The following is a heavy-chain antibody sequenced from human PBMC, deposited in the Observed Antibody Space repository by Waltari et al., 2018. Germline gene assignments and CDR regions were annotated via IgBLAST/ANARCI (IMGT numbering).Heavy chain of an antibody. D-gene: IGHD2-21*01. CDR3: ARGGGGGRDCCPLDY. J-gene: IGHJ4*02. CDR1: GFTVSSNY. CDR2: MDGDGVK. Sequence: EVQLVETGGGLIQSGGSLRLSCAASGFTVSSNYMSWVRQAPGKGMEWFSVMDGDGVKYNAASVNGRFTISRDNTKNTLYLQMNSRRAEDTAVYYCARGGGGGRDCCPLDYWGQGTLVTVSS. V-gene: IGHV3-53*02.